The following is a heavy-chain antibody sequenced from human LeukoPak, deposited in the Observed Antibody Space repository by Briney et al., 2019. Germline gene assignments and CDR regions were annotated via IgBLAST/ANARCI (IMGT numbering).Heavy chain of an antibody. J-gene: IGHJ4*02. V-gene: IGHV4-34*01. CDR3: ARLSGYSSGHYYSDY. CDR1: GGSFSGYY. Sequence: PSETLSITCAVYGGSFSGYYWSWIRQPPGKGLEWIGEINHSGSTNYNPSLKSRATISVDTSKNQFSLKLSSVTAADTAVYYCARLSGYSSGHYYSDYWGQGTLVTVSS. D-gene: IGHD3-22*01. CDR2: INHSGST.